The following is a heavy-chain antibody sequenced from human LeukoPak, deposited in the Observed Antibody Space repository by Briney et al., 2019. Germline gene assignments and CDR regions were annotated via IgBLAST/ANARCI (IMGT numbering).Heavy chain of an antibody. V-gene: IGHV3-66*01. Sequence: PGGSLRLSCAASGFTVSSNYMSWVRQAPGKGLEWVSVIYSGGSTYYADSVKGRFIISRDNSKNTLYLQMNSLRAEDTAVYYCARMATTYDHDSRGFYYYYMDVWGKGTTVTISS. J-gene: IGHJ6*03. CDR3: ARMATTYDHDSRGFYYYYMDV. D-gene: IGHD3-22*01. CDR2: IYSGGST. CDR1: GFTVSSNY.